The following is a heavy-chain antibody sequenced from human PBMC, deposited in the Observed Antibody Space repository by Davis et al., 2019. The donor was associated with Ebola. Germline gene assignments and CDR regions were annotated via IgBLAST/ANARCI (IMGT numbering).Heavy chain of an antibody. J-gene: IGHJ6*02. V-gene: IGHV3-23*01. CDR3: AKILTTPEYYYYYGMDV. CDR1: GFTFSSYA. Sequence: PGGSLRLSCAASGFTFSSYAMSWVRQAPGKGLEWVSAISGSGGSTYYADSVKGRFTISRDNSKNTLYLQMNSLRAEDTAVYYCAKILTTPEYYYYYGMDVWGQGTTVTVSS. D-gene: IGHD1-1*01. CDR2: ISGSGGST.